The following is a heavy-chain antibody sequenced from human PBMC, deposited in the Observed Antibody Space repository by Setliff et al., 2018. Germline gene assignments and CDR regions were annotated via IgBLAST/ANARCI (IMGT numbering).Heavy chain of an antibody. Sequence: SETLSLTCDVSGISITSGHYWGWIRQSPGEGLEWIATIYHRGRRYYNPSLDSRVTISLDASKNQYSLRLSSVTAADTAVDYCASPRRDDLDSPFDAFDLWGQGTKVTVSS. D-gene: IGHD3-3*01. CDR1: GISITSGHY. CDR3: ASPRRDDLDSPFDAFDL. V-gene: IGHV4-38-2*01. CDR2: IYHRGRR. J-gene: IGHJ3*01.